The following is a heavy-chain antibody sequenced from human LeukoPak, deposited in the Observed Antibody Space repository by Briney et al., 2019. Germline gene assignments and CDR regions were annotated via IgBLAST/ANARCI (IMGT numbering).Heavy chain of an antibody. D-gene: IGHD3-10*01. Sequence: GGSLRLSCAASGFTFSSYSMNWVRQAPGKGLEWVSYISSSSSTIYYADSVKDRFTISRDNAKNSLYLQMNSLRAEDTAEYYCARDASIITMVRGVTTQGYWGQGTLVTVSS. CDR1: GFTFSSYS. CDR3: ARDASIITMVRGVTTQGY. CDR2: ISSSSSTI. V-gene: IGHV3-48*04. J-gene: IGHJ4*02.